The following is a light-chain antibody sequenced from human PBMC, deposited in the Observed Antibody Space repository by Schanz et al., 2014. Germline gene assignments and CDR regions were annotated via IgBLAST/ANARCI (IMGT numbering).Light chain of an antibody. Sequence: VMTQSPATLSVSPGESATLSCRASQNIGSNLAWYQQRPGQAPRLLIYGASARASGIPGRFSGGGSGTDFTLTVSSLQSEDFAVYYCQQCGSSPPITFGQGTRLEIK. CDR1: QNIGSN. CDR3: QQCGSSPPIT. CDR2: GAS. V-gene: IGKV3D-15*01. J-gene: IGKJ5*01.